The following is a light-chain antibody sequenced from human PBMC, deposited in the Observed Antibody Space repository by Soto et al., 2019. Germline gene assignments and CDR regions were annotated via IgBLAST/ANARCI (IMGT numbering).Light chain of an antibody. CDR1: QSVSGN. Sequence: EIVMTQSPATLSVSPGERATLSCRASQSVSGNLAWYQQKPGQAPRLLIYGASTRTTGIPARFSGSGSGTEFTLTISSLQAEDFAVYYCQQYNNWPFTFGPGTKVAIK. J-gene: IGKJ3*01. V-gene: IGKV3-15*01. CDR2: GAS. CDR3: QQYNNWPFT.